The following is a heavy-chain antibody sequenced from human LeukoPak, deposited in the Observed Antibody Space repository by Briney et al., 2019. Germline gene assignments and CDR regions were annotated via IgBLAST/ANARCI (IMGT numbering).Heavy chain of an antibody. Sequence: PSETLSLTCTVSGGSISSGSYYWSWIRQPAGKGLEWIGRIYTSGSTNYNPSLKSRVTISVDTSKNQFSLKLSSVTAADTAVYYCAREVAAHREDWFDPWGQGTLVTVSS. CDR2: IYTSGST. CDR3: AREVAAHREDWFDP. D-gene: IGHD6-19*01. CDR1: GGSISSGSYY. V-gene: IGHV4-61*02. J-gene: IGHJ5*02.